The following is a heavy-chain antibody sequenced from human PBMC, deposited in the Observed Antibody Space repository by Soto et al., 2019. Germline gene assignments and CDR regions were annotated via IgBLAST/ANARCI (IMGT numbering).Heavy chain of an antibody. CDR1: GGSISSSSYY. CDR2: LYYSGST. CDR3: VGSGYSPFDY. V-gene: IGHV4-39*01. J-gene: IGHJ4*02. D-gene: IGHD3-22*01. Sequence: QLQLQESGPGLVKPSETLSLTCTVSGGSISSSSYYWGWIRQPPGKGLEWIGSLYYSGSTYYNPSLKSRVXIXVDTSKNQFSLTLSSVTAADTAVYYCVGSGYSPFDYWGQGTLVTVSS.